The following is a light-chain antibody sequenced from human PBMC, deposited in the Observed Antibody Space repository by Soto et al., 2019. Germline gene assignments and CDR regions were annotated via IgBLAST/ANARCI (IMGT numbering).Light chain of an antibody. V-gene: IGKV1-39*01. Sequence: DIHMTQSPSSLSASVGDRVTITCRASQSISSYLNWYQQKPGKAPKLLIYAASSLQSGVPSRFSGSGSGTDFTLTMSSLQPEDFASYYCQQSYSTPSVPFSPGTKVDIK. J-gene: IGKJ3*01. CDR3: QQSYSTPSVP. CDR2: AAS. CDR1: QSISSY.